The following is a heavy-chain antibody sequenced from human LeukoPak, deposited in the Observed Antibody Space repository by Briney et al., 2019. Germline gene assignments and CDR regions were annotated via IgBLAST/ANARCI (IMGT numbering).Heavy chain of an antibody. CDR1: GGSFSGYY. Sequence: SETLSLTCAVYGGSFSGYYWSWIRQPPGKGLEWIGEINHSGSTNYNPSLKSRVTISVDTSKNQFSLKLSSVTAADTAVYYCARDRRSGSYYDYWGQGTLVTVSS. D-gene: IGHD3-10*01. CDR2: INHSGST. V-gene: IGHV4-34*01. CDR3: ARDRRSGSYYDY. J-gene: IGHJ4*02.